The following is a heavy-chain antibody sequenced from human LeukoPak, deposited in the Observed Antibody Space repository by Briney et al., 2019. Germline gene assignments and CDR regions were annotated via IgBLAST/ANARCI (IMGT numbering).Heavy chain of an antibody. J-gene: IGHJ6*03. D-gene: IGHD3-10*01. CDR3: ARRNMVRGHTHMDV. CDR1: GYRFTSYW. Sequence: GGSLQIPFKGSGYRFTSYWIGWVRPRSGKGLEWMGFIYPGDSDTRYSPSSQGQVTISADKSISTAYLQWSSLKASDIAMYYCARRNMVRGHTHMDVWGKGNTVTVSS. V-gene: IGHV5-51*01. CDR2: IYPGDSDT.